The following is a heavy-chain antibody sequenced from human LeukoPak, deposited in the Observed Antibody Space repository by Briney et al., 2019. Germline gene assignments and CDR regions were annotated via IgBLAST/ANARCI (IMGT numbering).Heavy chain of an antibody. CDR2: ISSSGGST. D-gene: IGHD4-17*01. V-gene: IGHV3-23*01. Sequence: GGSLRLSCAASGFTFDDYAMHWVRQAPGKGLEWVSGISSSGGSTYYADSVKGRFTISRDNSKNTLYLQMNSLRAEDTAVYYCAKEGEYGDYAPFDYWGQGTLVTVSS. CDR3: AKEGEYGDYAPFDY. J-gene: IGHJ4*02. CDR1: GFTFDDYA.